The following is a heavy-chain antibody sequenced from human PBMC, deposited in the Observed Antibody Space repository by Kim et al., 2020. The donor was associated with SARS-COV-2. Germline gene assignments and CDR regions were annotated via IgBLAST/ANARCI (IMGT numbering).Heavy chain of an antibody. Sequence: CALSVKGRYTSDRDKSKTALYRQMNSLRAEDTAVYYCAKGMNYYYDGMDVWGQGTTVTVSS. J-gene: IGHJ6*02. V-gene: IGHV3-23*01. CDR3: AKGMNYYYDGMDV. D-gene: IGHD3-10*01.